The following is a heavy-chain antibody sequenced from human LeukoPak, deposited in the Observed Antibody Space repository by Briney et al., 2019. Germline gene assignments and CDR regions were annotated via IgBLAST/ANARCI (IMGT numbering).Heavy chain of an antibody. J-gene: IGHJ5*02. D-gene: IGHD3-3*01. CDR1: GYTFSQYS. Sequence: PGGSLRLSCAASGYTFSQYSMHWVRQGPVKGLESMAVVSHDGTQTYYAGSVKGRFTIPRDNSKNTLFLQMNSLRVEDTAVYYCASGGGWSGSHTKWFHTWGRGALVTVSS. CDR3: ASGGGWSGSHTKWFHT. V-gene: IGHV3-30-3*01. CDR2: VSHDGTQT.